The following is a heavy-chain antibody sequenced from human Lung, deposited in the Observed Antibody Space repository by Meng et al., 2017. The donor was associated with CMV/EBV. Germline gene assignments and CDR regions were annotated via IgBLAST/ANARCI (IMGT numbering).Heavy chain of an antibody. D-gene: IGHD3-10*01. Sequence: FSRYGMHWVRQAPGEGLEWVSIISYDGSEKNYADSVKGRFTISRDNSKNTVFLQMNSLRAEDTALYYCAKDDSFGSGSYYNGGFDYWGQGTLVTVSS. CDR1: FSRYG. CDR3: AKDDSFGSGSYYNGGFDY. J-gene: IGHJ4*02. V-gene: IGHV3-30*18. CDR2: ISYDGSEK.